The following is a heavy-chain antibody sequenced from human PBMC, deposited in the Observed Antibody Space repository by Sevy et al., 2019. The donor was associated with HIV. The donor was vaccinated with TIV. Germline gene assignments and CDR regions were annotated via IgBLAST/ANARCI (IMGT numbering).Heavy chain of an antibody. CDR1: GFTIGYSY. J-gene: IGHJ3*02. CDR3: ARVRYPNTAEIRDAFEI. CDR2: IFGAGRT. V-gene: IGHV3-53*01. Sequence: GGSLRLSCEASGFTIGYSYMSWVRQAPGRGLEWVSLIFGAGRTYYADSVKGRFTISGDDSKNMVHLQMNRLRDEDTAFYYCARVRYPNTAEIRDAFEIWGQGTMVTVSS. D-gene: IGHD5-18*01.